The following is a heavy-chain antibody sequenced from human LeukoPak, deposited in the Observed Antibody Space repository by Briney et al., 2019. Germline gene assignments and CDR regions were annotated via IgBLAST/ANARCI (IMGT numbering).Heavy chain of an antibody. CDR2: IYFTGST. CDR3: ARDHDSDAFDI. D-gene: IGHD1-1*01. CDR1: DGSITSFY. J-gene: IGHJ3*02. Sequence: PSETLSLTCTVSDGSITSFYWSWIRQPPGKGLEWIGNIYFTGSTNYNPSLKSRVTISVDTSKNQFSLKLSSVTAADTAVYYCARDHDSDAFDIWGQGTIVTVSS. V-gene: IGHV4-59*01.